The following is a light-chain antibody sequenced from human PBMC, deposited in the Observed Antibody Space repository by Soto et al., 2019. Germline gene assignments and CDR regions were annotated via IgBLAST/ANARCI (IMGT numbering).Light chain of an antibody. CDR2: DAS. J-gene: IGKJ2*01. CDR1: QSVSNF. V-gene: IGKV3-11*01. Sequence: EIVLTQSPATLCLSPGERATLSCRASQSVSNFLAWYQQKPGRAPRVIIYDASTRATGIPARFSGSGSGTDFTLTISSLEPEDFAVYYCQQRSYWPGTFGQGTKVDIK. CDR3: QQRSYWPGT.